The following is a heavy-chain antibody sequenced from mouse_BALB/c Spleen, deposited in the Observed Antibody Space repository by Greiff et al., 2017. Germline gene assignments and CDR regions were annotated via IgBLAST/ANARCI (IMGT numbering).Heavy chain of an antibody. CDR2: IDPANGNT. D-gene: IGHD2-3*01. CDR3: GRTAYDNYMDY. CDR1: GFNIKDTS. J-gene: IGHJ2*01. Sequence: VQLKESGAELVKPGASVKLSCTASGFNIKDTSMHWVKQRPEQGLEWIGRIDPANGNTKYDPKFQGKATITADTSSNTADLKLSSMTSEDTAVYYYGRTAYDNYMDYWGQGTTLTVSS. V-gene: IGHV14-3*02.